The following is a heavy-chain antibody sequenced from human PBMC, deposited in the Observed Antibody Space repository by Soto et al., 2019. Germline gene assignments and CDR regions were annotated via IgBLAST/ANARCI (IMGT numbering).Heavy chain of an antibody. J-gene: IGHJ6*02. CDR1: GYTFTGYY. D-gene: IGHD4-4*01. CDR2: INPNSGGT. CDR3: AREAYSNYPSRYGMDV. Sequence: QVQLVQSGAEVKKPGASVKVSCKASGYTFTGYYMHWVRQAPGQGLEWMGWINPNSGGTNYAQKCQGWVTMTRDTSISTAYMELSRLRSDDTAVYYCAREAYSNYPSRYGMDVWGQGTTVTVSS. V-gene: IGHV1-2*04.